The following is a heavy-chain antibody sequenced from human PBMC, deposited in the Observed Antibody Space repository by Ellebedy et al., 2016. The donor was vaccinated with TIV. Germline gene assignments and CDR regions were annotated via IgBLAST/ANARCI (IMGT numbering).Heavy chain of an antibody. D-gene: IGHD3-22*01. V-gene: IGHV1-2*02. CDR2: INPNSGGT. CDR3: ARARLNSSGYYYGLGY. J-gene: IGHJ4*02. CDR1: GYTFTGYY. Sequence: ASVKVSXKASGYTFTGYYMHWVRQAPGQGLEWMGWINPNSGGTNYAQKFQGRVTMTRDTSISTAYMELSRLRSDDTAVYYCARARLNSSGYYYGLGYWGQGTLVTVSS.